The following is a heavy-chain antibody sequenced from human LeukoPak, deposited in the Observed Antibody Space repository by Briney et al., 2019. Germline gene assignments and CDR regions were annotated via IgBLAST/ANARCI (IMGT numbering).Heavy chain of an antibody. CDR1: GYTFTSYD. Sequence: EASVKVSCKASGYTFTSYDINWVRQATGQGLEWMGWMNPNSGNTGYAQKFQGRVTITRNTSISTAYMELSSLRSEDTAVYYCARADYYDLGYAFDIWGQGTMVTVSS. D-gene: IGHD3-22*01. V-gene: IGHV1-8*01. J-gene: IGHJ3*02. CDR3: ARADYYDLGYAFDI. CDR2: MNPNSGNT.